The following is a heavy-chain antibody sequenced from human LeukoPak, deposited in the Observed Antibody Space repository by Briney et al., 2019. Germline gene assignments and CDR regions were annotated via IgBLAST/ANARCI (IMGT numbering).Heavy chain of an antibody. J-gene: IGHJ3*02. V-gene: IGHV4-59*03. Sequence: SETLSLTCTVSRASISIYSWSWIRQLPGQGLEWLGYTYYSGSPNYNPSLKNRVTMSVDTSRNQFSLRVNSVTAADTAVYYCAKSNRYCDTASCYEAFDIWGQGTMVTVSS. CDR3: AKSNRYCDTASCYEAFDI. D-gene: IGHD2-2*01. CDR1: RASISIYS. CDR2: TYYSGSP.